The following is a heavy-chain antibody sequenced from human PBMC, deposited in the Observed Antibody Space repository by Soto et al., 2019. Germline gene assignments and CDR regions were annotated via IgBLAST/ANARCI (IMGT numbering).Heavy chain of an antibody. J-gene: IGHJ4*02. D-gene: IGHD4-17*01. CDR1: GYTFTSYV. Sequence: GASVKVSCKASGYTFTSYVISWVRQAPGQGLEWMGWISAYNGNTNYAQKLQGRVTMTTDTSTSTAYMELRSLRSDDTAVYYCARDRISVTXLLWFDYWGQGTLVTVSS. CDR2: ISAYNGNT. CDR3: ARDRISVTXLLWFDY. V-gene: IGHV1-18*01.